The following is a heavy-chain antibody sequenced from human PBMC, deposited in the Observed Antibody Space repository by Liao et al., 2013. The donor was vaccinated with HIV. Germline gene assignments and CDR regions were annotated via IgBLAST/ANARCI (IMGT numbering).Heavy chain of an antibody. CDR1: GGSFRGYF. V-gene: IGHV4-34*01. Sequence: QVQLQQWGAGLLKPSETLSLTCAVYGGSFRGYFWTWIRQPPREGAWSGLGTINHSGSTNYNPSLKSRVTVSVDTSKNQFSLNLRSVTAADTAVYYCARKGYAQRPVDYWGQGTLVTVSS. D-gene: IGHD5-12*01. J-gene: IGHJ4*02. CDR2: INHSGST. CDR3: ARKGYAQRPVDY.